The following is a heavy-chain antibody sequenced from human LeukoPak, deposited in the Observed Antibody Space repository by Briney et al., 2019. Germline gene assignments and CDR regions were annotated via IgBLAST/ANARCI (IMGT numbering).Heavy chain of an antibody. Sequence: GGSLRLSCAASGFTFSSYSMNWVRQAPGKGLEWVSPISSSSSYIYYADSVKGRFTISRDNAKNSLYLQMNSLRAEDTAVYYCASGESILTGFDYWGQGTLVTVSS. CDR2: ISSSSSYI. J-gene: IGHJ4*02. V-gene: IGHV3-21*01. CDR1: GFTFSSYS. D-gene: IGHD3-9*01. CDR3: ASGESILTGFDY.